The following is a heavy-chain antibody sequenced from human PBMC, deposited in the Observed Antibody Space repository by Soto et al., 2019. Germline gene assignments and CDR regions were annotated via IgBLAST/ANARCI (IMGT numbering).Heavy chain of an antibody. CDR3: ARASGTTFWFDP. D-gene: IGHD1-7*01. CDR2: IYYSGST. CDR1: GGSISSYY. Sequence: NPSETLSLTCTVSGGSISSYYWSWIRQPPGKGLEWIGYIYYSGSTNYNPSLKSRVTISVDTSKNQFSLKLSSVTAADTAVYYCARASGTTFWFDPWGQGTLVTVSS. J-gene: IGHJ5*02. V-gene: IGHV4-59*01.